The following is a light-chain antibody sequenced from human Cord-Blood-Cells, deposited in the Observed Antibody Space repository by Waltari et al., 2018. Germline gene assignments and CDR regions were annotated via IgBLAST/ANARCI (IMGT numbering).Light chain of an antibody. CDR1: QSVSSSY. V-gene: IGKV3-20*01. J-gene: IGKJ2*03. CDR2: GAS. Sequence: EIVLTQSPGTLSLSPAKRATLTCRASQSVSSSYLAWYQQKPGQAPRLLIYGASSRATSIPDRFSGSGSETDFTLTSSRLEPEDFAVYYCQQYGSAPYSFGHGTKLEIK. CDR3: QQYGSAPYS.